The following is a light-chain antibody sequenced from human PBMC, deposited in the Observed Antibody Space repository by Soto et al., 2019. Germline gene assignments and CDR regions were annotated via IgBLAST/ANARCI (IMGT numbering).Light chain of an antibody. V-gene: IGLV3-9*01. CDR1: NIGSKS. CDR3: QVWDLNIAVV. CDR2: RDY. Sequence: SYELTQSLSVSVALGQTARITCGGNNIGSKSVHWYQQRPGQAPVVVIYRDYHRPSGTPERFSGANSGNTATLTIIRAQAGDEGDYYCQVWDLNIAVVFGGGTKVTVL. J-gene: IGLJ2*01.